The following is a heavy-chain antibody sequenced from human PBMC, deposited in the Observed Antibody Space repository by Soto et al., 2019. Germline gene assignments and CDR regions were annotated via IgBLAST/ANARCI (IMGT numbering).Heavy chain of an antibody. CDR3: GRGPGSSWYRGYYYYGMDV. D-gene: IGHD6-13*01. CDR2: INHSGST. V-gene: IGHV4-34*01. Sequence: SETLSLTCAVYGGSFSGYDWSRIRQPPGKGLEWIGEINHSGSTNYNPSLKSRVTISVDTSKNQFSLKLSSVTAADTAVYYCGRGPGSSWYRGYYYYGMDVWGQGTTVALSS. CDR1: GGSFSGYD. J-gene: IGHJ6*02.